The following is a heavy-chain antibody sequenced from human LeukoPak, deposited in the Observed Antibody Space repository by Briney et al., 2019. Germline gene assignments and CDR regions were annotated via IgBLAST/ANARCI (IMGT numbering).Heavy chain of an antibody. J-gene: IGHJ4*02. V-gene: IGHV3-11*06. D-gene: IGHD3-22*01. CDR2: ISSSSSYI. CDR3: ARWMDYYDSSGYYSIDY. Sequence: GGSLRLSCAASGFTFSDYYMSWIRQAPGKGLEWVSSISSSSSYIYYADSVKGRFTISRDNAKNSLYLQMNSLRAEDTAVYYCARWMDYYDSSGYYSIDYWGQGTLVTVSS. CDR1: GFTFSDYY.